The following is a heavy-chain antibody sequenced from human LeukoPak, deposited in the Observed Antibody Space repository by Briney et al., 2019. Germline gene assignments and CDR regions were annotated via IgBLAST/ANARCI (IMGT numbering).Heavy chain of an antibody. V-gene: IGHV3-66*01. J-gene: IGHJ4*02. CDR3: AKDPPPRYYYDSSGYYYPDY. CDR2: IYSGGST. Sequence: GGSLRLSCAASGFTVSSNYMSWVRQAPGKGLEWVSVIYSGGSTYYADSVKGRFTISRDNSKNTLYLQMNSLRAEDTAVYYCAKDPPPRYYYDSSGYYYPDYWGQGTLVTVSS. CDR1: GFTVSSNY. D-gene: IGHD3-22*01.